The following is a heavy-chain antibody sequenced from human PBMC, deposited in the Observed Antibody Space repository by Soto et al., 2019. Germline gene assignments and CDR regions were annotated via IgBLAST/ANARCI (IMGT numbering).Heavy chain of an antibody. J-gene: IGHJ4*02. CDR1: GYTFTGYY. CDR3: ARGLGTYNWNYYDY. D-gene: IGHD1-20*01. Sequence: ASVKVSCKASGYTFTGYYMHWVRQAPGQGLEWMGWINPNSGGTNYAQKFQGWVTMTRDTSISTAYMELSRLRSDDTPVYYCARGLGTYNWNYYDYWGQGTLVTVSS. CDR2: INPNSGGT. V-gene: IGHV1-2*04.